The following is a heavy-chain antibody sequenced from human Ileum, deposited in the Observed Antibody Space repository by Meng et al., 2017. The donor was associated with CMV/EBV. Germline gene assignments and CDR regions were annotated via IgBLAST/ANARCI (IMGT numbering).Heavy chain of an antibody. Sequence: GGFLRPPCAAFGFTFISDGMTWARQAPGKGLGWVSCMSGGGGSTSYADPVKGRFTISRDNSKNTLYLQMNSLRAEDTAVYYCANDRRIAVAGHFDYWGQGTLVTVPS. D-gene: IGHD6-19*01. CDR3: ANDRRIAVAGHFDY. V-gene: IGHV3-23*01. J-gene: IGHJ4*02. CDR1: GFTFISDG. CDR2: MSGGGGST.